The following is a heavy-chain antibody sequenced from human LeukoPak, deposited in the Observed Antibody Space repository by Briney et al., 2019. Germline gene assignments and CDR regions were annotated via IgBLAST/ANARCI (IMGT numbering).Heavy chain of an antibody. CDR2: IIPIFGTA. J-gene: IGHJ1*01. D-gene: IGHD6-19*01. CDR1: GGTFSSYA. Sequence: GASVKVSCKASGGTFSSYAISWVRQAPGQGLEWMGGIIPIFGTANYAQKFQGRVTITADESTSTAYMELSSLRSEDTAVYYCARVNSSGWYEAVGYFQHWGQGTLVTVSS. V-gene: IGHV1-69*13. CDR3: ARVNSSGWYEAVGYFQH.